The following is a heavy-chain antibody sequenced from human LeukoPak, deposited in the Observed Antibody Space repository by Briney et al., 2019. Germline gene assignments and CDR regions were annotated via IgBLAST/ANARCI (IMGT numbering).Heavy chain of an antibody. V-gene: IGHV5-51*01. Sequence: GESLKISCRASGYSFTNYWIGWVRQMPGKGLEWMGIVYPGDSDTRYSPSFQGQVTISVDKSISTAYLQWSSLKASDTAIYYCARRACSSISCKYFDYWGQGTLVTVSS. J-gene: IGHJ4*01. D-gene: IGHD2-2*01. CDR2: VYPGDSDT. CDR1: GYSFTNYW. CDR3: ARRACSSISCKYFDY.